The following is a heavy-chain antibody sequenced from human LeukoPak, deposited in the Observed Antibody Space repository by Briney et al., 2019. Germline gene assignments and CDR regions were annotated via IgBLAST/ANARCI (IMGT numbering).Heavy chain of an antibody. CDR2: IIPIFGTA. CDR1: GGTFSSYA. Sequence: SVTVSCKASGGTFSSYAISWVRQAPGQGLEWMGGIIPIFGTANYAQKFQGRVTITADESTNTAYMGLSSLRSEDTAVYYCARLKSGYYDYWGQGTLVTVSS. CDR3: ARLKSGYYDY. V-gene: IGHV1-69*13. D-gene: IGHD3-22*01. J-gene: IGHJ4*02.